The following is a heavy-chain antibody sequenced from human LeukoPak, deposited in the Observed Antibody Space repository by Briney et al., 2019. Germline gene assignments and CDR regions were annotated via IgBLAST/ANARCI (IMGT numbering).Heavy chain of an antibody. D-gene: IGHD3-22*01. J-gene: IGHJ4*02. V-gene: IGHV3-33*01. CDR1: GFTFSSYG. Sequence: GGSLRLSCAASGFTFSSYGMHWVRQAPGKGLEWVAVIWYDGSNKYYADSVKGRFTISRDNSKNTLYLQMNSLRAEDTAVYYCARDQEYDSSPSFDYWGQGTLVTVSS. CDR3: ARDQEYDSSPSFDY. CDR2: IWYDGSNK.